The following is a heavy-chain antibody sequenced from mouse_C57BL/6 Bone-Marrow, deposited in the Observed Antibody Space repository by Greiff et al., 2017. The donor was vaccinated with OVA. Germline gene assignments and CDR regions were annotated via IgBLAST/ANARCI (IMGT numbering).Heavy chain of an antibody. V-gene: IGHV3-6*01. J-gene: IGHJ1*03. CDR2: ISYDGST. D-gene: IGHD2-3*01. CDR1: GYSITSGYY. CDR3: ARVDGYFNWYFDD. Sequence: ESGPGLVKPSQSLSLTCSVTGYSITSGYYWNWIRQFPGNKLAWMGYISYDGSTNYNPTLKNRISITRDTSKNQLFLKLKSVTTEDTATYYCARVDGYFNWYFDDWGTGTTVTVSS.